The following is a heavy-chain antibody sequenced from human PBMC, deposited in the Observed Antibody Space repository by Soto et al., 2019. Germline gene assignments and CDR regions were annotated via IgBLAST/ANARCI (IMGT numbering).Heavy chain of an antibody. J-gene: IGHJ2*01. D-gene: IGHD4-17*01. CDR1: GDSIDSGGYS. Sequence: QVQLQESGSVLVKPAQTLSLTCGVSGDSIDSGGYSWSWLRQPPGKGLEWVGYMYYHGRAYYNPTIRSTVTISGDVSKNQVTLNLTTMTAADTDVYYCARGTMTPTLWWYFDLWGRGILVTVSS. CDR3: ARGTMTPTLWWYFDL. CDR2: MYYHGRA. V-gene: IGHV4-30-4*07.